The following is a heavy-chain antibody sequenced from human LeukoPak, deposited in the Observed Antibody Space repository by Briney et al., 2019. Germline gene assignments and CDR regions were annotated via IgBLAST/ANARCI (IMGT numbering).Heavy chain of an antibody. D-gene: IGHD3-9*01. V-gene: IGHV3-23*01. Sequence: GGSLRLSCAASGFTFSSYAMSWVRQAPGKGLEWVSAISGSGGSTYYADSVKGRFTISRDNSKNTLYLQMNSLRAEDTAVYFRAKGGIRYFDWLLSPTDYWGQGTLVTVSS. J-gene: IGHJ4*02. CDR2: ISGSGGST. CDR3: AKGGIRYFDWLLSPTDY. CDR1: GFTFSSYA.